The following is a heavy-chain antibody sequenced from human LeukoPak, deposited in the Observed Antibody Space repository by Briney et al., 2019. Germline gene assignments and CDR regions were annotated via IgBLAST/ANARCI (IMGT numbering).Heavy chain of an antibody. CDR2: VSGSGDTT. J-gene: IGHJ4*02. CDR1: GFSFGNHA. CDR3: ARVGSGSYYTS. Sequence: PGGSLRLSCAASGFSFGNHAMIWVRQAAGKGLEWVSVVSGSGDTTHYADSVRGRFTISRDNAKNSLYLQMNSLRAEDTAVYYCARVGSGSYYTSWGQGTLVTVSS. D-gene: IGHD3-10*01. V-gene: IGHV3-23*01.